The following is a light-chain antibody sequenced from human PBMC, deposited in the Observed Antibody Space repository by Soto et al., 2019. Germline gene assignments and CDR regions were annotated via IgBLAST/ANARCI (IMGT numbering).Light chain of an antibody. CDR3: QQRSNWPLT. V-gene: IGKV3-11*01. CDR2: DAS. J-gene: IGKJ4*01. Sequence: EIVLTQSPATLPLSPGERATLSCRASQSVSSYLAWYQQKPGQAPRLLIYDASNRATGVPARFSGSGSGTDFTHTISSLEPEDFAVYYYQQRSNWPLTFGGGTKVEIK. CDR1: QSVSSY.